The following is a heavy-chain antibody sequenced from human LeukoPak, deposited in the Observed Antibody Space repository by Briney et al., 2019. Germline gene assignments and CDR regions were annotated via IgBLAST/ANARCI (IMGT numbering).Heavy chain of an antibody. J-gene: IGHJ4*02. D-gene: IGHD3-22*01. CDR2: INSNSGGT. CDR1: GYTFTGYY. V-gene: IGHV1-2*02. CDR3: ARDRGSSGYYLSY. Sequence: GASVEVSCKASGYTFTGYYMHWVRQAPGQGLEWMGWINSNSGGTNYAQKFQGRVTMTRDTSISTAYMELSRLRSDDTAVYYCARDRGSSGYYLSYWGQGTLVTVSS.